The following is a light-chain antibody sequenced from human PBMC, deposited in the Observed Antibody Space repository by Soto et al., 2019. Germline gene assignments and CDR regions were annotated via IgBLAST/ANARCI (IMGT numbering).Light chain of an antibody. J-gene: IGKJ1*01. CDR2: KAS. V-gene: IGKV1-5*03. CDR3: QHYNTYPWT. Sequence: DIRMTQSPSTLSASVGDRVTIPCRASQSISIWLAWYQQKPGKAPKLLIYKASILQTGVTSRFSGSGSGTEFTLTISSLQPDDFAPYYCQHYNTYPWTFGQGTKVEMK. CDR1: QSISIW.